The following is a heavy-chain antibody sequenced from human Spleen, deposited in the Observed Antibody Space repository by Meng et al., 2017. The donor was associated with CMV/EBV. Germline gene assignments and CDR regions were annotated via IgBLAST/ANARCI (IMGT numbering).Heavy chain of an antibody. CDR2: IWYDGSKK. J-gene: IGHJ4*02. V-gene: IGHV3-33*06. D-gene: IGHD3-3*01. CDR3: VKDRGGRFPFRLRFSS. Sequence: FTFSIFWMTWVRQAPGKGREWVAVIWYDGSKKYYAEAVKGRFTVSRENSKNTLYLQMNSLRAEDTAVYYCVKDRGGRFPFRLRFSSWGQGTLVTVSS. CDR1: FTFSIFW.